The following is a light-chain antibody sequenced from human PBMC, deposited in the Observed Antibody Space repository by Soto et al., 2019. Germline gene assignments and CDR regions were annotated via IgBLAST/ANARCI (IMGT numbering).Light chain of an antibody. CDR2: DVS. Sequence: QSALTQPASVSGSPGQSIIISCTGTSSDVGGYNYVSWYQQHPGKAPKLMIYDVSNRPSGVSNRFSGSKSGNTASLTISGLQAEDEADYYCSSYTSSSTLVVFGGGTKVTVL. CDR3: SSYTSSSTLVV. V-gene: IGLV2-14*01. J-gene: IGLJ3*02. CDR1: SSDVGGYNY.